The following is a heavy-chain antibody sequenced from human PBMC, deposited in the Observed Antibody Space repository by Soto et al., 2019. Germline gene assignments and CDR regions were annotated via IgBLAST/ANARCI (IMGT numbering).Heavy chain of an antibody. D-gene: IGHD2-15*01. Sequence: LSLTCTVSHGSITSGDYFWAWIRQPPGKGLEFIGSVHSSGGTYYSPSLKSRASISIDKSKNQFSLKLTSVNAGDTAAYFCASVVVGATRQTGSDHWGQGTLVTVSS. J-gene: IGHJ4*02. V-gene: IGHV4-39*01. CDR3: ASVVVGATRQTGSDH. CDR2: VHSSGGT. CDR1: HGSITSGDYF.